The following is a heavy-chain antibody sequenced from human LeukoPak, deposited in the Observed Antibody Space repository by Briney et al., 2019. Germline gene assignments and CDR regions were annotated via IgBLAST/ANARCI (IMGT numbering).Heavy chain of an antibody. J-gene: IGHJ3*02. Sequence: SETLSLTCTVSGGSISSSSYYWGWIRQPPGKGLEWIGYVYYSGSTNYNPSLKSRVTISADTSKNQFSLRLRSVTAADTAVYYCARGLNNRKSGRRFDVLEIWGQGTMVTVSS. CDR1: GGSISSSSYY. CDR3: ARGLNNRKSGRRFDVLEI. V-gene: IGHV4-61*05. CDR2: VYYSGST. D-gene: IGHD1-14*01.